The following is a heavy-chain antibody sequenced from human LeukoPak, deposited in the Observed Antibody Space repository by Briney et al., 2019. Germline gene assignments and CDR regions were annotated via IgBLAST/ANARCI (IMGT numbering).Heavy chain of an antibody. CDR3: AVPFVSGSLASGYYGMDV. V-gene: IGHV1-69*13. CDR2: IIPIFGTA. D-gene: IGHD3-22*01. J-gene: IGHJ6*02. CDR1: GGTFSSYA. Sequence: GASVKVSCKASGGTFSSYAISWVRQAPGQGLEWMGGIIPIFGTANYAQKFQGRVTITADESTSTAYMELSSLRSEDTAVYYCAVPFVSGSLASGYYGMDVWGQGTTVTVSS.